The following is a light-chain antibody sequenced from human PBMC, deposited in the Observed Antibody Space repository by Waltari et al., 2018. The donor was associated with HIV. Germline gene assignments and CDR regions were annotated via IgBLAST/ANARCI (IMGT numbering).Light chain of an antibody. V-gene: IGLV3-21*02. CDR2: DDR. CDR3: QVWGATNDWV. CDR1: HIGVRD. Sequence: YVLTQPPSVSVAPNQTATVACIGAHIGVRDVPWYRQRSGQAPEVVIHDDRDRAPGIPGRITGSNSGDMATLTIASVEAGDEAVYYCQVWGATNDWVFGGGTKVTVL. J-gene: IGLJ3*02.